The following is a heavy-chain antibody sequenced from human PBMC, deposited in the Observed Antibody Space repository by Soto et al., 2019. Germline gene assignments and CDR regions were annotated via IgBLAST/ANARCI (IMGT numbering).Heavy chain of an antibody. Sequence: GGSLRLCCVVSGFIVSSSHMIWVRQAPGKGLEGVSILYNHGKTNYVDSVKGRFTITRDNSKNTAYLQMNSLRVEDTAVYYCARLTEAERHWGQGALVTVSS. CDR3: ARLTEAERH. V-gene: IGHV3-53*01. CDR2: LYNHGKT. J-gene: IGHJ4*02. D-gene: IGHD1-1*01. CDR1: GFIVSSSH.